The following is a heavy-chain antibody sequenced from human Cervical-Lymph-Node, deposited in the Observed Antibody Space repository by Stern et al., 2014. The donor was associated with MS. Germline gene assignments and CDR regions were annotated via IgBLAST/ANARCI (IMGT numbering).Heavy chain of an antibody. CDR1: GYKFTNQW. CDR3: ATHPVGP. Sequence: EVQLVEYGAEVKKPGESLKISCKTSGYKFTNQWIAWVRQMPGKGLEFMGIIYPGDSDTRYNPSFQGQVIISADKSINTAYLQWSSLKASDTAMYYCATHPVGPWGQGTLVTVSS. V-gene: IGHV5-51*01. J-gene: IGHJ5*02. CDR2: IYPGDSDT.